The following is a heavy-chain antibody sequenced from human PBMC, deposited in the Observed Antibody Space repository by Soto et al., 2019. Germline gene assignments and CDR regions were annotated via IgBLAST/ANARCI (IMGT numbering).Heavy chain of an antibody. J-gene: IGHJ4*02. CDR1: GGTFSTYI. V-gene: IGHV1-69*06. D-gene: IGHD3-22*01. CDR3: AREDSSGYRFDY. CDR2: IIPLFGAA. Sequence: QVQLVQSGAEVKKPGSSVKVSCKVSGGTFSTYIISWVRQAPGHGLEWMGGIIPLFGAANYAQKFQGRVTITADKSTSTAYMELSSRRSEDTAIYYCAREDSSGYRFDYWGQGTLVTVST.